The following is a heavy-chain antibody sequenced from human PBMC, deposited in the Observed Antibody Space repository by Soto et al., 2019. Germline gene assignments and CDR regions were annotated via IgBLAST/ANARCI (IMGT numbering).Heavy chain of an antibody. CDR3: ARDLWRGSEADY. CDR1: GYTFTSSA. V-gene: IGHV1-3*05. CDR2: IKAGKGNT. D-gene: IGHD6-25*01. J-gene: IGHJ4*02. Sequence: QVQLVQSGAEEKKPGASVKVSCKASGYTFTSSAMHWVRQAPGQRLECMGWIKAGKGNTKYSQKFQGRVTITSYTSESTAYMELSSLPSEDTAMYYCARDLWRGSEADYWGQGTMVTVSS.